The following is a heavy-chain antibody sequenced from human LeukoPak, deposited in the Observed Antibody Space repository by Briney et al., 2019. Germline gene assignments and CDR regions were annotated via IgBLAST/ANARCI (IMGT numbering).Heavy chain of an antibody. V-gene: IGHV4-59*08. Sequence: AETLSLTCTVSGGSISSYYWSWVRQPPGKGLEWIGYTQYSGITEYNPSLKSRVTISVATYKNQLSLKMSSVTASDPAIYYCARLEAAAGPKGYDIDNWGQGTLVTVSS. CDR3: ARLEAAAGPKGYDIDN. CDR2: TQYSGIT. D-gene: IGHD6-13*01. CDR1: GGSISSYY. J-gene: IGHJ4*02.